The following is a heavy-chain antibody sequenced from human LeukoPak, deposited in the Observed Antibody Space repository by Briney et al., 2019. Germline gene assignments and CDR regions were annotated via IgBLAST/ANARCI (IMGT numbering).Heavy chain of an antibody. CDR3: ARRRGVYYFDY. J-gene: IGHJ4*02. D-gene: IGHD3-10*01. CDR2: IYYSWST. Sequence: PSETLSLTCTVSGGSISSSNFYWGWIRQSPGKGLEWIGSIYYSWSTYYNASLKSRVTISVDTSKNQFSLRLSSVTATDTAVYYCARRRGVYYFDYWGQGTLVTVSS. CDR1: GGSISSSNFY. V-gene: IGHV4-39*01.